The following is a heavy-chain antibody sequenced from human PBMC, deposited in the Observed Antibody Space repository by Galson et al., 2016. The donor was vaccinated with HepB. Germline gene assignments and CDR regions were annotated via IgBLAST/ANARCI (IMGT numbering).Heavy chain of an antibody. V-gene: IGHV3-33*01. D-gene: IGHD3-10*01. CDR2: TWFDGNYK. Sequence: SLRLSCAASGFNFISYGMHWVRQAPGKGLEWVAVTWFDGNYKDYAESVKGRITVSRDYTKNTLSLQLDSLRAEDTAVYHCARSREYFGSGSYLDYWGQGTLVIVSS. CDR3: ARSREYFGSGSYLDY. J-gene: IGHJ4*02. CDR1: GFNFISYG.